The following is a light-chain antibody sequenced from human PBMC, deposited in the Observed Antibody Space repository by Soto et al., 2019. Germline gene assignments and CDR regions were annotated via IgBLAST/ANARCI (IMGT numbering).Light chain of an antibody. CDR1: SSDVGGYNF. Sequence: QSALTQPPSASGSPGQSVTISCTGTSSDVGGYNFVSWYQQHPGKAPRVLIYEVSERPSGVPDRFSGSKSGNTASLTISGLQAEDEADYYCSSKRDSSTLFVFGTGTRSPS. CDR2: EVS. J-gene: IGLJ1*01. CDR3: SSKRDSSTLFV. V-gene: IGLV2-8*01.